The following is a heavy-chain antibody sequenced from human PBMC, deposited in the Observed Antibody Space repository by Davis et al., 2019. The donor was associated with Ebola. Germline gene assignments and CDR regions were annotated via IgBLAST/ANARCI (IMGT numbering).Heavy chain of an antibody. V-gene: IGHV1-8*01. CDR1: GYTFTSYD. CDR2: MNPNIGNT. CDR3: ARRLGVSKDTRHDH. J-gene: IGHJ4*02. Sequence: AASVKVSCKASGYTFTSYDINWVRQAAGQGLEWMGWMNPNIGNTGYAQKFQGRVTMTRNTSISTAYMEVSSLRSEDTAVYYCARRLGVSKDTRHDHWGQGTLVTVSS. D-gene: IGHD2-15*01.